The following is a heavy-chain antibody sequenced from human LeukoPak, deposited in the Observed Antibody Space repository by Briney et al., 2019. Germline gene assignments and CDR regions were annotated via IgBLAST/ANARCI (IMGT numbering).Heavy chain of an antibody. CDR2: IYSGGST. Sequence: GGSLRLSCAASGLTVSSNYMSWVRQAPGKGLECVSVIYSGGSTYYADSVKGRFTISRDNSQNSLYLQMNSLRVEDTAVYYCARYDLRGAFDIWGQGAMVTISS. CDR1: GLTVSSNY. V-gene: IGHV3-53*01. CDR3: ARYDLRGAFDI. D-gene: IGHD4-17*01. J-gene: IGHJ3*02.